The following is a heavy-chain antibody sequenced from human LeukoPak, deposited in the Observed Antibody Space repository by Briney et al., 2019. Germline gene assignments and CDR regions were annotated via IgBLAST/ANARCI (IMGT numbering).Heavy chain of an antibody. CDR2: ISSSSSTI. J-gene: IGHJ6*04. CDR3: AELGITMIGGV. CDR1: GFTFSSYE. Sequence: GGSLRLSCAASGFTFSSYEMNWVRQAPGKGLEWVSYISSSSSTIYYADSVKGRFTISRDNATNSLYLQMNSLRAEDTAVYYCAELGITMIGGVWGKGTTVTISS. D-gene: IGHD3-10*02. V-gene: IGHV3-48*03.